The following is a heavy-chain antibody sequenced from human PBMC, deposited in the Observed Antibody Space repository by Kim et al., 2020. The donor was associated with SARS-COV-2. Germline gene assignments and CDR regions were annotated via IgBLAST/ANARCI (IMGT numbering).Heavy chain of an antibody. V-gene: IGHV3-48*02. J-gene: IGHJ6*03. CDR2: ISSSSSTI. CDR3: ARAPEYDYYDSSGYSYYYYYMDV. CDR1: GFTFSSYS. D-gene: IGHD3-22*01. Sequence: GGSLRLSCAASGFTFSSYSMNWVRQAPGKGPEWVSYISSSSSTIYYADSVKGRFTISRDNAKNSLYLQMNSLRDEDTAVYYCARAPEYDYYDSSGYSYYYYYMDVWGKGTTVTVSS.